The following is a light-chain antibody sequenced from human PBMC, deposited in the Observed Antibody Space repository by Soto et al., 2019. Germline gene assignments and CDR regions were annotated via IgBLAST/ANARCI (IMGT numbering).Light chain of an antibody. V-gene: IGKV3-15*01. CDR3: QKYNSAPWT. J-gene: IGKJ1*01. CDR1: QSVSSH. Sequence: IVMPQYPSTLSESPGGRFRVGCGASQSVSSHVAWYQQRPGQAPRLLINAASIRATDIPNRISGSGSGTEFTLTISSLQPEDVATYYCQKYNSAPWTFGQGTKVDTK. CDR2: AAS.